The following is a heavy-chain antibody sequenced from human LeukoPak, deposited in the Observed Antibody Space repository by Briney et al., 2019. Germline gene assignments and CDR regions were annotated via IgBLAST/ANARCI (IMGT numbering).Heavy chain of an antibody. CDR3: ARDFATLTDYAPYGMDV. CDR2: ISYDGSNK. Sequence: GRSLRLSCAASGFTFSSYAMHWVRQAPGKGLEWVAVISYDGSNKYYADSVKGRFTISRDNSKNTLYLQMNSLRAEDTAVYYCARDFATLTDYAPYGMDVWGQGTTVTVSS. J-gene: IGHJ6*02. D-gene: IGHD4-17*01. V-gene: IGHV3-30-3*01. CDR1: GFTFSSYA.